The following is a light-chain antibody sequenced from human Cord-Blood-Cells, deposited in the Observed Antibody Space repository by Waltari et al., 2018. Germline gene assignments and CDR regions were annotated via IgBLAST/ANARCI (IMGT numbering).Light chain of an antibody. CDR2: DVS. V-gene: IGLV2-14*01. Sequence: QSALTQPASVSGSPGQSITISCTGTSSDVGGYNYVSWYQQHPGKAPKLMIYDVSNRPAGVSNRFSGPKSGNTASLTISGLTAEDEADYYCSSYTSSSTLDVVFGGGTKLTVL. J-gene: IGLJ2*01. CDR1: SSDVGGYNY. CDR3: SSYTSSSTLDVV.